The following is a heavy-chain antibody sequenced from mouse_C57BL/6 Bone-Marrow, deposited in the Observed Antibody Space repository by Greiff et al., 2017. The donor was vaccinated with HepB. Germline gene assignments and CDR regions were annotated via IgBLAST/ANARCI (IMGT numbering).Heavy chain of an antibody. Sequence: VQLQQPGAELAKPGASVKLSCKASGYTFTSYWMHWVKQRPGQGLEWIGYINPSSGYTKYNQKFKDKATLTADKSSSTAYMQLSSLTYEDSAVYYCASAFITTVVADYWGQGTTLTVSS. CDR2: INPSSGYT. CDR3: ASAFITTVVADY. CDR1: GYTFTSYW. J-gene: IGHJ2*01. V-gene: IGHV1-7*01. D-gene: IGHD1-1*01.